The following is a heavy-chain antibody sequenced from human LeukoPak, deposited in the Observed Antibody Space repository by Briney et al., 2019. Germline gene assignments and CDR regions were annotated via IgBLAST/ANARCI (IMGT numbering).Heavy chain of an antibody. CDR1: GSTFTTYY. CDR3: ARAFPAARPVHWYFDL. CDR2: IYPKNGAT. J-gene: IGHJ2*01. Sequence: GASVKVSCKASGSTFTTYYIHWVRQAPGQGLEWMGYIYPKNGATKYAQKFQGRGTLTRDTSIATAYMELSSLKSDDTAVYYCARAFPAARPVHWYFDLWGRGTLVTVSS. D-gene: IGHD6-6*01. V-gene: IGHV1-2*02.